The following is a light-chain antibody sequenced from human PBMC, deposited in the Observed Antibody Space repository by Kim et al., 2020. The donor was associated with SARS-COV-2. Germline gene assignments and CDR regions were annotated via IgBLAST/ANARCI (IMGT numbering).Light chain of an antibody. CDR3: QSADSSGTYVV. Sequence: SYELTQPPSVSVSPGQTARITCSGDALPKQYAYWYQQKPGQAPVLVIYKDSERPTGIPEGFSGSSSGTTVTLTISGVQAEDEADYYCQSADSSGTYVVFGGGTQLTVL. V-gene: IGLV3-25*03. CDR2: KDS. J-gene: IGLJ2*01. CDR1: ALPKQY.